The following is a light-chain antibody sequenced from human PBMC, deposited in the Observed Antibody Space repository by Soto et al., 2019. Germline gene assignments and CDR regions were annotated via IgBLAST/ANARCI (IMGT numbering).Light chain of an antibody. Sequence: EIVLTQSPATLSLSPGERATLSCGASQSINSNYLAWYQQKPGLAPRLVIYDTSRRAPGIPDRLTGSASGTDFTLTISRLEPEDSAIYYCQQYGSSPTFGHGTRLEIK. V-gene: IGKV3D-20*01. CDR3: QQYGSSPT. CDR2: DTS. J-gene: IGKJ5*01. CDR1: QSINSNY.